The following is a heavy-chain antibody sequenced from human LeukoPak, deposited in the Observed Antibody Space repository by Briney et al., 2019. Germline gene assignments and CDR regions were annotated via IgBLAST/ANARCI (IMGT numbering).Heavy chain of an antibody. D-gene: IGHD2-2*03. Sequence: ASVKVSCKASGYIFTSYGISWVRQAPGQGLEWMGWISAYNGNTNYAQKLQGRVTMTTDTSTSTAYMELRSLRSDDTAVYYCARVSMDIVVVPAAIGYYGMDVWGKGTTVTVSS. V-gene: IGHV1-18*04. CDR2: ISAYNGNT. CDR3: ARVSMDIVVVPAAIGYYGMDV. J-gene: IGHJ6*04. CDR1: GYIFTSYG.